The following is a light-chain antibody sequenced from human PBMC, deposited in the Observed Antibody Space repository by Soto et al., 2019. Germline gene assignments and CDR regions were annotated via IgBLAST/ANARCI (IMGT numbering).Light chain of an antibody. J-gene: IGLJ1*01. CDR2: GVY. V-gene: IGLV2-14*01. Sequence: ALAQPASVSGSPGQSITISCTGSSSDVGAYDFVSWYQQHPGKAPKFIIYGVYNRPSGVSARFSGSKSGNTASLTISGLRPEDEADYYCTSYTSSSTYLFGTGTKVTVL. CDR3: TSYTSSSTYL. CDR1: SSDVGAYDF.